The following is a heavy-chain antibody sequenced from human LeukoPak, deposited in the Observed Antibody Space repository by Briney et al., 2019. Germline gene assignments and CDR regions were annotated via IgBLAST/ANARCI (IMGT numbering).Heavy chain of an antibody. CDR1: GYAFADYY. Sequence: ASVKVSCKASGYAFADYYMHWVRQAPGQGLEWMGWINPNSGATGSAQSFQGRVTMTRDTSISTAYMELSRLRSDDTAVYYCARDDGKADYGGNGGAFDIWGQGTMVTVSS. D-gene: IGHD4-23*01. J-gene: IGHJ3*02. CDR2: INPNSGAT. V-gene: IGHV1-2*02. CDR3: ARDDGKADYGGNGGAFDI.